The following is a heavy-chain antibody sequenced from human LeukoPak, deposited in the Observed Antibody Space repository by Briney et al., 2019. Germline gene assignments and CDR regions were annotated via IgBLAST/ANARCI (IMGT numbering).Heavy chain of an antibody. CDR1: GFTFSSYS. V-gene: IGHV3-21*01. CDR3: ARSPTGYSYGPFYNWFDP. J-gene: IGHJ5*02. D-gene: IGHD5-18*01. Sequence: TGGSLRLSCAASGFTFSSYSMNWVRQAPGKGLEWVSSISSSSSYIYYADSVKGRFTISRDNAKNSLYLQMNSLRAEDTAVYYCARSPTGYSYGPFYNWFDPWGQGTLVTVSS. CDR2: ISSSSSYI.